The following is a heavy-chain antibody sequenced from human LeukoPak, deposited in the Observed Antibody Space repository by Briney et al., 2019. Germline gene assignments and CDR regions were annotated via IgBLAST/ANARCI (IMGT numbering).Heavy chain of an antibody. Sequence: SETLSLTCTVSGGSISSGGYYWSWIRQPPGKGLEWIGYIYHSGSTYYNPSLKSRVTISVGRSKNQFSLKLSSVTAADTAVYYCARVNIAAAGTPLDYWGQGTLVTVSS. V-gene: IGHV4-30-2*01. CDR2: IYHSGST. J-gene: IGHJ4*02. CDR3: ARVNIAAAGTPLDY. CDR1: GGSISSGGYY. D-gene: IGHD6-13*01.